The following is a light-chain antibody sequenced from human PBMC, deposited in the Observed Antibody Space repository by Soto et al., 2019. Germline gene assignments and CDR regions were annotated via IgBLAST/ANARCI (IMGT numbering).Light chain of an antibody. CDR1: QSVSSSY. CDR3: QQYGSSPRT. Sequence: EIVLTQSPGTLSFSPGERATLSCRASQSVSSSYLAWYQQKPGQAPRLLIYDSSSRATGIPDRFSGSGSGTDFTLTISRLGPEDFAVYYCQQYGSSPRTFGQGTKVEIK. V-gene: IGKV3-20*01. J-gene: IGKJ1*01. CDR2: DSS.